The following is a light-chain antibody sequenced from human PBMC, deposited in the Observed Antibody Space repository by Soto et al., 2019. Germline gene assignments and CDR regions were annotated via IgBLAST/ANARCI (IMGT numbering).Light chain of an antibody. CDR2: GAS. V-gene: IGKV3-20*01. J-gene: IGKJ3*01. Sequence: IVWTQSPGTLSLSPWERATLSCRASQSVSSSYLAWYQQKPGQAPRLLIYGASSRATGIPDRFSGSGSGTDFTLTISRLEPEDFAVYYCQQYGSYRLTSGPGTKVDI. CDR1: QSVSSSY. CDR3: QQYGSYRLT.